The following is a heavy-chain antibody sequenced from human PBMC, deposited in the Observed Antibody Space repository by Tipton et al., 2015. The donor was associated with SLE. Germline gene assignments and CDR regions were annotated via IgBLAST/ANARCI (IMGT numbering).Heavy chain of an antibody. Sequence: SGVTFSGYWMYWVRQAPGKGLVWVSRINSDGSSTSYADSVKGRFTSSRDNAMNTLYLQMNSLRAEDTAVYYCAHRGTSSGYYYYFDYWGQGTLVTVSS. V-gene: IGHV3-74*01. D-gene: IGHD3-22*01. CDR3: AHRGTSSGYYYYFDY. J-gene: IGHJ4*02. CDR2: INSDGSST. CDR1: GVTFSGYW.